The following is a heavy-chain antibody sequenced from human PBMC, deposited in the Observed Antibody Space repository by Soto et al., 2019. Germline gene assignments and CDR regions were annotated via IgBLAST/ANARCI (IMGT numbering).Heavy chain of an antibody. V-gene: IGHV1-3*04. D-gene: IGHD3-3*01. Sequence: ASVKVSCKASGYTFTDYNMHWVRQAPGQRLELMGWINIINGNTKYSQRFQGRVTITRDTSASTAYMELSSLRSEDTALYYCARTPYDFWSGYLDVWGQGTTVTVSS. CDR3: ARTPYDFWSGYLDV. CDR1: GYTFTDYN. CDR2: INIINGNT. J-gene: IGHJ6*02.